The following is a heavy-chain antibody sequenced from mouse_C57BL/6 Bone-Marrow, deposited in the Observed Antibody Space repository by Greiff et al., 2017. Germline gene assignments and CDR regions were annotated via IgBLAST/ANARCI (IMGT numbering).Heavy chain of an antibody. Sequence: VQLQQSGPVLVKPGASVKMSCKASGYTFTDYYMNWVKQSHGKSLEWIGVINPYNGGTSYNQKFKGKATLTVDKSSSTAYMELNSLTSEDSAVYYCASLGYYFDYWGQGTTLTVSS. CDR1: GYTFTDYY. V-gene: IGHV1-19*01. CDR3: ASLGYYFDY. CDR2: INPYNGGT. J-gene: IGHJ2*01.